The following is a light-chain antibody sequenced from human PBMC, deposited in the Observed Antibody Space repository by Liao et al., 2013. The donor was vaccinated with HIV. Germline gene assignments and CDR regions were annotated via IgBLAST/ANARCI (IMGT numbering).Light chain of an antibody. V-gene: IGLV3-21*01. CDR3: QVWDSNHDHLGIV. CDR2: YDT. CDR1: NIGSKS. J-gene: IGLJ2*01. Sequence: SYELTQPPSVSVAPGKTARITCGGNNIGSKSVHWYQQKPGQAPVLVIYYDTNRPSGIPERFSGSNLGITATLTISRVEAGDEADYYCQVWDSNHDHLGIVFGGGTKLTVL.